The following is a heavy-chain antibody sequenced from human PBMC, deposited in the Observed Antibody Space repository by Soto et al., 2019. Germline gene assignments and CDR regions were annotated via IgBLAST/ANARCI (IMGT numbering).Heavy chain of an antibody. CDR2: ISTSGSTV. CDR3: ARDLSQLWQGGYFDY. Sequence: GVSLRLSSGALRCHCITYEMKWVLQHTGKGLEWVSYISTSGSTVYYADSVKGRFTISRDNTRNSLFLQMTSLRDEDTAVFYCARDLSQLWQGGYFDYWGQETLVT. CDR1: RCHCITYE. D-gene: IGHD5-18*01. V-gene: IGHV3-48*03. J-gene: IGHJ4*02.